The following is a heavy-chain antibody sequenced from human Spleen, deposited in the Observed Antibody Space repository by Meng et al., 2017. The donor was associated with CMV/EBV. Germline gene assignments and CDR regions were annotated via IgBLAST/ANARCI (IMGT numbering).Heavy chain of an antibody. J-gene: IGHJ4*02. D-gene: IGHD6-19*01. CDR1: GDSISSGNW. CDR2: IHHSGST. Sequence: QLHESGPGLVKPSETLSLICAVSGDSISSGNWVIWVRQPPGKGLEWIGEIHHSGSTYYNPSLKSRITMSVDTSKNQFSLKLSSVTAADTAVYYCARGGIAVGYWGQGTLVTVSS. V-gene: IGHV4-55*01. CDR3: ARGGIAVGY.